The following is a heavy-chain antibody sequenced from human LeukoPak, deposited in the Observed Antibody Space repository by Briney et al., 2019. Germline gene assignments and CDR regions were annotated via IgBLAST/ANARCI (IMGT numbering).Heavy chain of an antibody. D-gene: IGHD6-6*01. CDR3: ARGTLYSSSSGDY. V-gene: IGHV3-74*01. CDR1: GFGFSFYW. Sequence: GGSLRLSCAASGFGFSFYWMHWVRQAPGKGPVWVSHINGDGSSTNYADSVKGRFTISRDNVKKTVHLQMNSLRAEDTAVYYCARGTLYSSSSGDYWGQGTLVTVSS. CDR2: INGDGSST. J-gene: IGHJ4*02.